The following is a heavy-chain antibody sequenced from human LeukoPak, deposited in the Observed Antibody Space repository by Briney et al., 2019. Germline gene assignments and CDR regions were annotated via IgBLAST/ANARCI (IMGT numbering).Heavy chain of an antibody. CDR3: ATAVVPAADISPNYYYYYMDV. CDR2: FDPEDGET. D-gene: IGHD2-2*01. J-gene: IGHJ6*03. V-gene: IGHV1-24*01. Sequence: ASVKVSCKVSGYTLTELSMHWVRQAPGKGLEWMGGFDPEDGETIYAQKFQGRVTMTEDTSTDTAYMELSSLRSEDTAVYYCATAVVPAADISPNYYYYYMDVWGKGTTVTVSS. CDR1: GYTLTELS.